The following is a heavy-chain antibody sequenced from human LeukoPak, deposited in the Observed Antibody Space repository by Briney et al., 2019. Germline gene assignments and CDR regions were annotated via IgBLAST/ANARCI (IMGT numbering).Heavy chain of an antibody. CDR1: GFTFSSYA. Sequence: AGGSLRLSCAASGFTFSSYAMHWVRQAPGKGLEWVAVISYDGSNKYYADSVKGRFTISRDNSKNTLYLQMNSLRAEDTAVYYCARDRVVTAIILFDYWGQGTLVTVSS. CDR2: ISYDGSNK. V-gene: IGHV3-30-3*01. J-gene: IGHJ4*02. CDR3: ARDRVVTAIILFDY. D-gene: IGHD2-21*02.